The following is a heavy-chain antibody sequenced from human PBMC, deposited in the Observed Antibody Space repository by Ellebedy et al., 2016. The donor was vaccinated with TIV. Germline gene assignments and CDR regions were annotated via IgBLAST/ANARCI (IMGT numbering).Heavy chain of an antibody. D-gene: IGHD6-13*01. J-gene: IGHJ5*02. CDR1: GDSITSCY. Sequence: SETLSLTCTVSGDSITSCYWSWIRQPPGKGLEWIGYIYYSGSTNYNPSLKSRVTISVDTSKTQFSLKLSSVTAADTAVYYCARVSSSSSDLRFDPWGQGTLVTVSS. V-gene: IGHV4-59*01. CDR2: IYYSGST. CDR3: ARVSSSSSDLRFDP.